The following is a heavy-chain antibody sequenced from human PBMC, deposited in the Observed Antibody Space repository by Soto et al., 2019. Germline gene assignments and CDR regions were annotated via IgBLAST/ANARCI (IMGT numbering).Heavy chain of an antibody. D-gene: IGHD5-12*01. CDR1: GFTFHEYA. J-gene: IGHJ6*02. CDR2: ISSDGDTI. CDR3: TKGGYDLIYYFGMDV. Sequence: EVQLIESGGGWVQPGTSLRVSCAASGFTFHEYAMHWVRQAPGKGLEWVSGISSDGDTIAYADSVQARFTVFRDNAKNSLYLQMNSLRAEDTALYYCTKGGYDLIYYFGMDVWGQGTTVTVSS. V-gene: IGHV3-9*01.